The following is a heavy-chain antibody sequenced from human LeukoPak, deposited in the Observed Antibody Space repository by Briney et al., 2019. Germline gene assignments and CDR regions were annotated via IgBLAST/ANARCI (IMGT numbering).Heavy chain of an antibody. J-gene: IGHJ6*02. CDR2: IYYSGST. CDR1: GGSISSYY. Sequence: SETLSLTCTVSGGSISSYYWSWIRQPPGKGLEWIGYIYYSGSTNYNPSLKSRVTISVDTSKNQFSLKLSSVTAADTAVYYCVRLSSMVTFVGGGPYYYYVMDVWGQGTTVTVSS. CDR3: VRLSSMVTFVGGGPYYYYVMDV. V-gene: IGHV4-59*08. D-gene: IGHD4-17*01.